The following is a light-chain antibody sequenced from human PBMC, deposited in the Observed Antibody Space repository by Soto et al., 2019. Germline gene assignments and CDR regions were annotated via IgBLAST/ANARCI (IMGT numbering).Light chain of an antibody. CDR1: SSDVGGYNY. CDR2: DVS. Sequence: QSVLTQPPSASGSPGQSVTISCTGTSSDVGGYNYVSWYQHHPGKAPKLMIYDVSKRPSGVPDRFSGSKSGNTASLTVSGLQAEDDADYYCSSYAGSNNYVFGTGTKVTVL. CDR3: SSYAGSNNYV. V-gene: IGLV2-8*01. J-gene: IGLJ1*01.